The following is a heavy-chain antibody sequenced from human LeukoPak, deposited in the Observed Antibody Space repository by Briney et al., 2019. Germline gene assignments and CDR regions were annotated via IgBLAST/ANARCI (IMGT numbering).Heavy chain of an antibody. V-gene: IGHV4-59*01. CDR2: IYYSGST. J-gene: IGHJ4*02. D-gene: IGHD2-2*01. CDR3: ARVRGYCSSTSCPHYYFDY. Sequence: PSETLSLTCTVSGGSISSYYWSWIRQPPGKGLEWIGYIYYSGSTNYNPSLKSRVTISVDTSKNQFSLKLSSVTAADTAVYYCARVRGYCSSTSCPHYYFDYWGQGTLVTVS. CDR1: GGSISSYY.